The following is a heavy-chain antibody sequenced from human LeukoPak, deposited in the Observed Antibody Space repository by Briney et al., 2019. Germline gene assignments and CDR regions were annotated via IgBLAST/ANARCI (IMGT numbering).Heavy chain of an antibody. Sequence: GGSLRLSCAASGFTYSSYSMNWVRQAPGKGLEWVSSISSSSSYIYYADSVKGRFTISRDNAKNSLYLQMNSLRAEDTAVYYCAREAIDIVVVVAAHDAFDIWAKGQWSPSLQ. CDR1: GFTYSSYS. CDR3: AREAIDIVVVVAAHDAFDI. J-gene: IGHJ3*02. V-gene: IGHV3-21*01. D-gene: IGHD2-15*01. CDR2: ISSSSSYI.